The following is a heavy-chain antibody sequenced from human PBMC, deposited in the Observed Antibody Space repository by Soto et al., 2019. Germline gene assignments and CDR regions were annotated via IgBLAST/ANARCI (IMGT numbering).Heavy chain of an antibody. V-gene: IGHV5-51*01. Sequence: PGESLKISCKASGYSFTSYWVGCVRQMPWKGLEWMGIIYPGDSDTRYSPSFQGQVTISADKTIIIAYLQWSSLKASDTAMYYCARHVGCSAAPCYIDYRGQGSLVTV. J-gene: IGHJ4*02. D-gene: IGHD2-2*02. CDR3: ARHVGCSAAPCYIDY. CDR2: IYPGDSDT. CDR1: GYSFTSYW.